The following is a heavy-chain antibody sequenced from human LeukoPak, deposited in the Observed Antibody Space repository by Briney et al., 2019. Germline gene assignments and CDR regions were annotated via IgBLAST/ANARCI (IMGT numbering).Heavy chain of an antibody. J-gene: IGHJ4*02. CDR2: ISYSGST. D-gene: IGHD3-10*01. CDR1: GDSISSSSYY. V-gene: IGHV4-39*07. Sequence: SETLSLTCTVSGDSISSSSYYWGWIRQPPGKGLEWIGNISYSGSTYYNPSLQSRVTISVDTSKNQFSLKLSSVTAADTAVYYCARGGITMVNYWGQGTLVTVSS. CDR3: ARGGITMVNY.